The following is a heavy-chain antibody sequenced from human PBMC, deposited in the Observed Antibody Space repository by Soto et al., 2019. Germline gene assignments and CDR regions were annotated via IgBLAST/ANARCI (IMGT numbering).Heavy chain of an antibody. J-gene: IGHJ4*02. CDR3: ARDLGGSGSYGI. CDR1: GGTFSSYA. Sequence: GASVKVSCKASGGTFSSYAISWVRQAPGQGLEWMGGIIPIFGTANYAQKIQGRVTITADESTSTAYMELSSLRSEDTAVYYCARDLGGSGSYGIWGQGTLVTVSS. CDR2: IIPIFGTA. V-gene: IGHV1-69*13. D-gene: IGHD3-10*01.